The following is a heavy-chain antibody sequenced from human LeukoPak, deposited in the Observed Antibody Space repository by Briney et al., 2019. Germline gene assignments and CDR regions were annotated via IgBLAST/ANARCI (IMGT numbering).Heavy chain of an antibody. CDR1: GFTFSSYG. CDR3: ARDRRYSYGSDWFDP. J-gene: IGHJ5*02. CDR2: ISGSGGST. D-gene: IGHD5-18*01. V-gene: IGHV3-23*01. Sequence: GGSLRLSCAASGFTFSSYGMSWVRQAPGKGLEWVSAISGSGGSTYYADSVKGRFTISRDNSKNTLYLQMNSLRAEDTAVYYCARDRRYSYGSDWFDPWGQGTLVTVSS.